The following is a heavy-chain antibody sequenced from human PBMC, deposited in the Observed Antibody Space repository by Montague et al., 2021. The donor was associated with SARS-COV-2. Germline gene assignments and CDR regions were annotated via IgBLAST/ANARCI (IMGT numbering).Heavy chain of an antibody. D-gene: IGHD5-24*01. J-gene: IGHJ6*02. V-gene: IGHV4-31*03. Sequence: TLSLTCTVSGGSISSGGYYWSWIRQHPGKGLEWIGYIYYRGSTYYNLSLKSRVTISVDTSKNQFSLKLSSVTAADTAVYYCARVSVEMATMGVYYYYGMDVWGQGTTVTVSS. CDR3: ARVSVEMATMGVYYYYGMDV. CDR2: IYYRGST. CDR1: GGSISSGGYY.